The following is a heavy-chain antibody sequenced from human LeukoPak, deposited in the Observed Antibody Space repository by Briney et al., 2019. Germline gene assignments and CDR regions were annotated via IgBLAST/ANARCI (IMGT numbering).Heavy chain of an antibody. J-gene: IGHJ4*02. CDR1: GFDFKSYS. Sequence: GGSLRLSCAASGFDFKSYSMNWVRQTPGKGLEWIAYMTSDSKTIRYADSVKGRFTISRDNAERSVFLQMNGLRAEDTGVYYCATSRDWYVESWGRGGLVTVSS. D-gene: IGHD3-9*01. CDR3: ATSRDWYVES. V-gene: IGHV3-48*01. CDR2: MTSDSKTI.